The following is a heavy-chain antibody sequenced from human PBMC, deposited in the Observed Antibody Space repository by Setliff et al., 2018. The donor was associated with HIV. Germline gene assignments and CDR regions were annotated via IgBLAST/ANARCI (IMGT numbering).Heavy chain of an antibody. D-gene: IGHD5-12*01. CDR2: INHSGTT. J-gene: IGHJ4*02. Sequence: SETLSLTCAVYGESFSDDYWSWIRQTPGWGLEWIGEINHSGTTNYNPSLMGRLNISVDTSKRQFSLDLNSVTAADTSIYYFARRARNWLQPFDHLGQGFLVTVSS. CDR3: ARRARNWLQPFDH. V-gene: IGHV4-34*01. CDR1: GESFSDDY.